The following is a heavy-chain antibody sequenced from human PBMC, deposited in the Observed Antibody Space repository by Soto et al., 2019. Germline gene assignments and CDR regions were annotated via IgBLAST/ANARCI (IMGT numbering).Heavy chain of an antibody. V-gene: IGHV3-48*02. CDR1: GFTFSSYI. Sequence: WGSLRLSCAASGFTFSSYIMNWVRQAPGKGLEWVSYISSSSSSTIYYADSVKGRFTISRDNAKNSLYLQMNSLRDEGTAVYYCARDRVSSSSWYEVDAFDIWGQGTMVTVSS. D-gene: IGHD6-13*01. J-gene: IGHJ3*02. CDR2: ISSSSSSTI. CDR3: ARDRVSSSSWYEVDAFDI.